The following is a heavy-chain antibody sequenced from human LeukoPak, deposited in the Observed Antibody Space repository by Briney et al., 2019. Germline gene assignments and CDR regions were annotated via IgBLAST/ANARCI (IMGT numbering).Heavy chain of an antibody. V-gene: IGHV3-23*01. CDR1: GFTFSSYA. CDR2: ISGSGGST. CDR3: AKEERIQLWSDFDY. D-gene: IGHD5-18*01. J-gene: IGHJ4*02. Sequence: PGGSLRLSCAASGFTFSSYAMSWVRQAPGKGLEWVSGISGSGGSTYYPDSVKGRFTISRDNSKNTLYLQMNSLRAEDTAVYYCAKEERIQLWSDFDYWGQGTLVTVSS.